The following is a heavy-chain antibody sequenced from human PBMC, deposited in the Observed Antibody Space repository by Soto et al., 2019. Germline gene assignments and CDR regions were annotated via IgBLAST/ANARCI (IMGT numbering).Heavy chain of an antibody. CDR3: ARIPVDTYMIYWYDP. D-gene: IGHD3-16*01. CDR1: GDSVSSGDYY. CDR2: VYFSGST. Sequence: SETLSLTCSVSGDSVSSGDYYLSWIRQPPGKGLGWIGHVYFSGSTNYIPSLKSRLTMSVDTAKNQFSLKLNSATAADTDVYYCARIPVDTYMIYWYDPWCQGPYVPVSS. V-gene: IGHV4-61*08. J-gene: IGHJ5*02.